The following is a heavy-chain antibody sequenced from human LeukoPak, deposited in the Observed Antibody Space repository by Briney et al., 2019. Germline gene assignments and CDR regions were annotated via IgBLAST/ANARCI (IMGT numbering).Heavy chain of an antibody. Sequence: ASVKVSCKASGYTFTGYYIHWLRQAPGQGLEWMGWINPPSGYTNYAPKFQGRVTMTRDTSITTASMELRRLRSDDTAVYYCARGSLEWLFKEFDPWGQGTLVTVSS. J-gene: IGHJ5*02. CDR1: GYTFTGYY. D-gene: IGHD3-3*01. CDR2: INPPSGYT. V-gene: IGHV1-2*02. CDR3: ARGSLEWLFKEFDP.